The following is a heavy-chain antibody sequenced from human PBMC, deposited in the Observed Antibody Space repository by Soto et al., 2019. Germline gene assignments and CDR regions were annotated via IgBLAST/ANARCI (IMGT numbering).Heavy chain of an antibody. CDR1: GFTFSSYA. CDR3: ARGLWIAARGPGTHYYGMDV. V-gene: IGHV3-30-3*01. Sequence: QVQLVESGGGVVQPGRSLRLSCAASGFTFSSYAMHWVRQAPGKGLEWVAVISYDGSNKYYADSVKGRFTISRDNSKNTLDLQMNSLRAEDTAVYYCARGLWIAARGPGTHYYGMDVWGQGTTVTVSS. J-gene: IGHJ6*02. CDR2: ISYDGSNK. D-gene: IGHD6-13*01.